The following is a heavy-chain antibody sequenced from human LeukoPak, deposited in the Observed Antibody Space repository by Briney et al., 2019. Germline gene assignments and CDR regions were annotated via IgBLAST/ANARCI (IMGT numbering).Heavy chain of an antibody. CDR2: ISGSGGGT. J-gene: IGHJ4*02. CDR3: AKDLGSGGWEINYYYFDY. V-gene: IGHV3-23*01. Sequence: GGSLRLSCAASGFTFRSYAMTWVRQAPGKGLEWVSTISGSGGGTFYADSVKGRFTISRDNSKNTLYLQMNSLRAEDTAVYYCAKDLGSGGWEINYYYFDYWGQGTLVTVSS. CDR1: GFTFRSYA. D-gene: IGHD1-26*01.